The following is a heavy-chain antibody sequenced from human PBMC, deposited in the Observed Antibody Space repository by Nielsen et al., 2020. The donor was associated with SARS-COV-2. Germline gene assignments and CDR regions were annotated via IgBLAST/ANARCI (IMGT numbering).Heavy chain of an antibody. CDR2: IYSGGST. CDR3: ARETLDCSGGSCYSGFYGY. Sequence: GESLKISCAASGFTVSSNYMSWVRQAPGKGLEWVSVIYSGGSTYYADSVKGRFTISRHNSKNTLYLQMSSLRAEDTAVYYCARETLDCSGGSCYSGFYGYWGQGTLVTVSS. J-gene: IGHJ4*02. CDR1: GFTVSSNY. V-gene: IGHV3-53*04. D-gene: IGHD2-15*01.